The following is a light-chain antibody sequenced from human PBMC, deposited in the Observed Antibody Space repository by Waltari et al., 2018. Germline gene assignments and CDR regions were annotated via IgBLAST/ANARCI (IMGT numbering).Light chain of an antibody. Sequence: EIVLTQSPVTLALSPGERATLSCRASQSVSSYLAWYQQKPGQAPRLLIYDASNRATGIPARFSGSGSGTDFTLTISSLEPEDFEVYYCQQSSNWPLSITFGQGTRLEIK. CDR1: QSVSSY. CDR3: QQSSNWPLSIT. V-gene: IGKV3-11*01. CDR2: DAS. J-gene: IGKJ5*01.